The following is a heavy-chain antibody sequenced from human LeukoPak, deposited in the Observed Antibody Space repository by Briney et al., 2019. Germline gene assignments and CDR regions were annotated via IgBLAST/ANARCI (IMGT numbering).Heavy chain of an antibody. CDR3: AREGDGYNYLDY. Sequence: SETLSLTCTVSGGSISSSSYYWGWIRQPPGKGLEWIGSIYYSGSTYYNPSLKSRVTISVDTSKNQFSLQLSSVTAADTAVYYCAREGDGYNYLDYWGQGTLVTVSS. J-gene: IGHJ4*02. CDR1: GGSISSSSYY. V-gene: IGHV4-39*07. CDR2: IYYSGST. D-gene: IGHD5-24*01.